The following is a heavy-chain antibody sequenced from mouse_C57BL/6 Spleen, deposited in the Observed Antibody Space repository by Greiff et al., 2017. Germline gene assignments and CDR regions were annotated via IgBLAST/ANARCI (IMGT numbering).Heavy chain of an antibody. CDR2: INPTYGTT. Sequence: VQLQQSGPELVKPGASVKISCKASGYSFTDYNMNWVKQSNGQSLAWIGVINPTYGTTSYNQKFKGKATLTVDQSSSPADMQLNSLTSEDAAVYYCARSYDSSSYNFDSWGQGTTRTVSS. D-gene: IGHD1-1*01. CDR3: ARSYDSSSYNFDS. J-gene: IGHJ2*01. V-gene: IGHV1-39*01. CDR1: GYSFTDYN.